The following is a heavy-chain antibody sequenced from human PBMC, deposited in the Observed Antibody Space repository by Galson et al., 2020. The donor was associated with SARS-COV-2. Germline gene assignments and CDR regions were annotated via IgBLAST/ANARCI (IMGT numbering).Heavy chain of an antibody. V-gene: IGHV3-53*01. CDR2: IYAGGNI. CDR3: TRRDY. CDR1: GFSVSANY. Sequence: GGSLRLSCLISGFSVSANYWSWVRQAPGKGPEWVAVIYAGGNIFYADSVRGRFTISRDEDENTVYLQLDSLRVEDTALYYCTRRDYWGQGTLVTVSS. J-gene: IGHJ4*02.